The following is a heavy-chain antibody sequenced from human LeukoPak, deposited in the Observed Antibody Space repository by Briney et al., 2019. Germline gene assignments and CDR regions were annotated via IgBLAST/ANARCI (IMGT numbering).Heavy chain of an antibody. CDR2: IIPIFGTA. V-gene: IGHV1-69*13. CDR3: ARETRSYESLDY. J-gene: IGHJ4*02. CDR1: GGTFSSYA. Sequence: ASVKVSCKASGGTFSSYAISWVRQAPGQGLEWMGGIIPIFGTANYAQKFQGRVTITADESTSTAYMELSSLRSEDTAVYYCARETRSYESLDYWGQGTLVTFSS. D-gene: IGHD5-12*01.